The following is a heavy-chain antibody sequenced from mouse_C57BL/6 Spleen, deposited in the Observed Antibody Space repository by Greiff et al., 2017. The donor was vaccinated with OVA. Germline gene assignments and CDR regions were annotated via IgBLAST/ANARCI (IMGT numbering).Heavy chain of an antibody. D-gene: IGHD1-1*01. J-gene: IGHJ3*01. CDR2: FYPGSGSI. CDR3: ARHEDRENYYGSSLAWFAY. CDR1: GYTFTEYT. V-gene: IGHV1-62-2*01. Sequence: VKLQESGAELVKPGASVKLSCKASGYTFTEYTIHWVKQRSGQGLEWIGWFYPGSGSIKYNEKFKDKATLSADKSSSTVYMELSRLTSEDSAVYFCARHEDRENYYGSSLAWFAYWGQGTLVTVSA.